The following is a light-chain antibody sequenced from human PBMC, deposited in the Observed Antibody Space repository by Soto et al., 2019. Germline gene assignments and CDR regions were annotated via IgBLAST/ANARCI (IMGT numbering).Light chain of an antibody. J-gene: IGLJ2*01. CDR3: SSYTTSSTPRVV. V-gene: IGLV2-14*01. CDR1: SSDVGTYNY. CDR2: AVS. Sequence: QSALTQPASVSGSPGQSITISCTGTSSDVGTYNYVSWYQQHPGKAPRLIIYAVSNRPSGVSNRFSGSKSGNTASLTISGLQAEDEADCYCSSYTTSSTPRVVFGGGTQLTVL.